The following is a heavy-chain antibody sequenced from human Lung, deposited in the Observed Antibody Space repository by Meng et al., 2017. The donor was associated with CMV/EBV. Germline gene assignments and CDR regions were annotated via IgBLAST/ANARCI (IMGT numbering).Heavy chain of an antibody. V-gene: IGHV4-34*01. CDR3: ARLNNRITVFGVPITEEYFQH. CDR1: GGCFSGFH. CDR2: VNHCGGA. D-gene: IGHD3-3*01. J-gene: IGHJ1*01. Sequence: SETLSLTCAISGGCFSGFHWTWSRQPPGKGLECIGEVNHCGGASYSPSLKSRVTISVDPSKNQFSLRLMSVTAADTAVYYCARLNNRITVFGVPITEEYFQHWGHGTLVTVSS.